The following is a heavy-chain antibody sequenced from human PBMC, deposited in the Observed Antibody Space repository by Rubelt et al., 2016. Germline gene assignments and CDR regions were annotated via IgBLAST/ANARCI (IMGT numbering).Heavy chain of an antibody. CDR1: GYSISSGYY. J-gene: IGHJ4*02. CDR3: ARPHSSGWYPFDY. CDR2: IYYSGST. V-gene: IGHV4-38-2*02. Sequence: QVHLQESGPGLVKASETLSLTCTVSGYSISSGYYWGWIRQPPGKGLEWIGSIYYSGSTYYNASLTSRVTISVDTSKNQFSRRLSSGTAADTAVYYCARPHSSGWYPFDYWGQGTLVTVSS. D-gene: IGHD6-19*01.